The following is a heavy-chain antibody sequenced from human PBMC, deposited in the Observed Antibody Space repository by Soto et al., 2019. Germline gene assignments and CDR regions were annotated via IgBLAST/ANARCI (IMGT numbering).Heavy chain of an antibody. V-gene: IGHV3-21*01. CDR2: ISTLSNYI. J-gene: IGHJ4*02. CDR3: ATCFDTAMLASDY. CDR1: GLTFRRYT. D-gene: IGHD5-18*01. Sequence: EVHLVESGGGLVKPGGSLRLSCAASGLTFRRYTMNWVRQAPGKGLEWVSSISTLSNYIDYADSVKGRFTISRDNAKNSVFLQMDSLGVEDSGMYYCATCFDTAMLASDYWGQGPLVTVSS.